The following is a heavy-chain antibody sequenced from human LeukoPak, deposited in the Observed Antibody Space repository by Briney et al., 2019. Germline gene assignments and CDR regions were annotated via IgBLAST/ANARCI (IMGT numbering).Heavy chain of an antibody. CDR2: IYYSGST. Sequence: SETLSLTCTVSGGSISSYFWSWIRQPPGKGLERIGDIYYSGSTNYNPSLKSRVTISVDTSKNQFSLKLSSVAAADTAVYYCARAVAGTSWFDPWGQGTLVTVSS. V-gene: IGHV4-59*01. CDR1: GGSISSYF. CDR3: ARAVAGTSWFDP. D-gene: IGHD6-19*01. J-gene: IGHJ5*02.